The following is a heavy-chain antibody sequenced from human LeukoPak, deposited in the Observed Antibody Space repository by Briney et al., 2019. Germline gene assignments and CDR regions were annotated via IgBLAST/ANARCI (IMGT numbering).Heavy chain of an antibody. CDR1: GGTFSSYG. Sequence: ASVKVSCKASGGTFSSYGISWVRQAPGQGLEWMGWISAYNGNTNYAQKLQGRVTMTTDTSTSTAYMELRSLRSDDTAVYYCARAYSSGWYHHEDYWGQGTLVTVSS. CDR2: ISAYNGNT. V-gene: IGHV1-18*01. J-gene: IGHJ4*02. D-gene: IGHD6-19*01. CDR3: ARAYSSGWYHHEDY.